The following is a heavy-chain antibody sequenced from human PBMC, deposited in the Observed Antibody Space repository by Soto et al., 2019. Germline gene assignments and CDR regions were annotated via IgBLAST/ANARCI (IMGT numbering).Heavy chain of an antibody. D-gene: IGHD1-26*01. J-gene: IGHJ4*02. CDR2: TYYRSKWNF. CDR3: ARLVGSSHFDF. CDR1: GDSVPNNGAT. V-gene: IGHV6-1*01. Sequence: PSQTLSLTCAISGDSVPNNGATWTWIRQSPSRGLEWLGRTYYRSKWNFDYAVSVKSRIIINPDTSKNHFSLQLNSVTPEDTAVYYCARLVGSSHFDFWGQGTPVTVSS.